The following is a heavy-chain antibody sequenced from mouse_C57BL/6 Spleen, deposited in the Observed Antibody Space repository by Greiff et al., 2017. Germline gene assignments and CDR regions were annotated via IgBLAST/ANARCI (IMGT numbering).Heavy chain of an antibody. Sequence: EVKLVESGGGLVKPGGSLKLSCAASGFTFSDYGMHWVRQAPEKGLEWVAYISSGSSTIYYADTVKGRFTISRDNAKNTLFLQMTSLRSEDTAMYYWARLPDGNYNYYDMDYWGQGTSVTVSS. CDR2: ISSGSSTI. D-gene: IGHD2-1*01. V-gene: IGHV5-17*01. J-gene: IGHJ4*01. CDR3: ARLPDGNYNYYDMDY. CDR1: GFTFSDYG.